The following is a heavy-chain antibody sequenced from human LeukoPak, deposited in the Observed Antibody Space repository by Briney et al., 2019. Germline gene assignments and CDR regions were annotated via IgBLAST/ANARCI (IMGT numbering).Heavy chain of an antibody. J-gene: IGHJ5*02. CDR3: ATGVDIVAQRDL. V-gene: IGHV1-24*01. Sequence: VASVKVSCKVSGYTLTELSMHRVRQAPGKGLEWMGGFDPEDGETIYAQKFQGRVTMTEDTSTDTAYMELSSLRSEDTAVYYCATGVDIVAQRDLWGQGTLVTVSS. D-gene: IGHD5-12*01. CDR2: FDPEDGET. CDR1: GYTLTELS.